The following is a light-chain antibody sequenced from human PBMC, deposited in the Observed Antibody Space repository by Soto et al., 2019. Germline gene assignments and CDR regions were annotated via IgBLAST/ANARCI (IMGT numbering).Light chain of an antibody. CDR3: QQYKSPPYT. CDR2: DAS. V-gene: IGKV1-5*01. CDR1: QSISTL. J-gene: IGKJ2*01. Sequence: DIQMTQSPSTLSASVGDRVTITCRASQSISTLLAWYQQKPGKAPKLLIYDASSLENGDPARFSGSGSGTEFTLAISSLQSDDFATYYCQQYKSPPYTCGQGTRLEIK.